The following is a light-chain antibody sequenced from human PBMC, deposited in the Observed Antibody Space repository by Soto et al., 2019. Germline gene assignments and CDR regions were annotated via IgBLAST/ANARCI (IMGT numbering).Light chain of an antibody. CDR2: QAS. CDR1: QSISSW. V-gene: IGKV1-5*03. CDR3: QQYNSYPWT. J-gene: IGKJ1*01. Sequence: DIHMTQSPSSLSASVGYRFTITCRARQSISSWLAWYQQKTGKAPKLLIYQASSLESGVPSRFSGSGSGTECTLTISCLPPFDLATYHCQQYNSYPWTFGQGTKVDNK.